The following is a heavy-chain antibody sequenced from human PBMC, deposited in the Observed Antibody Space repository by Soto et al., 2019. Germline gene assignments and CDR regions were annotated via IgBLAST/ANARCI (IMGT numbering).Heavy chain of an antibody. Sequence: QVQLVESGGGVVQPGRSLRLSCAASGFTFSSYAMHWVRQAPGKGLEWVAVISYDGSNKYYADSVKGRFTISRDNSKNTLYLQMNSLRAEDTAVYYCARDMAARQDYWGQGTLVTVSS. CDR3: ARDMAARQDY. J-gene: IGHJ4*02. V-gene: IGHV3-30-3*01. CDR1: GFTFSSYA. D-gene: IGHD6-6*01. CDR2: ISYDGSNK.